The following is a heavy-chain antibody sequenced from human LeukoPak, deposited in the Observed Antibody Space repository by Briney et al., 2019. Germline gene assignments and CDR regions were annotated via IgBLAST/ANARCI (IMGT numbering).Heavy chain of an antibody. V-gene: IGHV3-23*01. J-gene: IGHJ4*02. CDR2: LGGSDSST. CDR1: GFTFRSYA. Sequence: GGSLRLSCAASGFTFRSYAMSWVRQAPGKGLEWVSTLGGSDSSTYYADSVKGRFIISRDISKNTLYLQMSSLRAEDTAIYFCARAAYYRFDYWGQGTLVTVSS. D-gene: IGHD1-26*01. CDR3: ARAAYYRFDY.